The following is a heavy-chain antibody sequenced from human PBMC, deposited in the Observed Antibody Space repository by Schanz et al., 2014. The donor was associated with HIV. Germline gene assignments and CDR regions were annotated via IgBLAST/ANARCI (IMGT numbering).Heavy chain of an antibody. CDR3: AKSTWVDN. J-gene: IGHJ4*02. CDR1: GFTFSGYW. V-gene: IGHV3-74*02. D-gene: IGHD2-2*01. CDR2: INSDGSST. Sequence: EVHLVESGGGFIQPGGSLRLSCVASGFTFSGYWMHWVRQAPGKGLVWVSRINSDGSSTTYADYVKGRFTISRDNAKNTLYLQMNSLRAEDTALYFCAKSTWVDNCGQGTLVTVSS.